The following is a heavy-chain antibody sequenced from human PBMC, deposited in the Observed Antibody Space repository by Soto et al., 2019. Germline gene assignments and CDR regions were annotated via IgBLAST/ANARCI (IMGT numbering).Heavy chain of an antibody. CDR2: FIPIFGTA. D-gene: IGHD3-3*01. J-gene: IGHJ4*02. Sequence: ASVKVSCKASGGTFSSYAISWVRQAPGQGLEWMGGFIPIFGTANYAQKFQGRVTITADKSTSTAYMELSSLRSEDTAVYYCAALPTYYDFWSGYRDFDYWGQGTLVTVSS. CDR3: AALPTYYDFWSGYRDFDY. V-gene: IGHV1-69*06. CDR1: GGTFSSYA.